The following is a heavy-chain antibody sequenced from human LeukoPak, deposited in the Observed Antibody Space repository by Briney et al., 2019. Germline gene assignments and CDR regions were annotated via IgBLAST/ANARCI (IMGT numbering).Heavy chain of an antibody. J-gene: IGHJ4*02. V-gene: IGHV3-30*03. CDR1: GFTFSRHG. D-gene: IGHD3-3*01. CDR3: ARDRAWNYFDY. Sequence: GRSLRLSCAPSGFTFSRHGMHWVRKAPGKGLEWVAIISNDGSRKYYAHSVEGRFTISRDNSKNTLYLQMDSLRAEDTAVYYCARDRAWNYFDYWGQGTLVTVSS. CDR2: ISNDGSRK.